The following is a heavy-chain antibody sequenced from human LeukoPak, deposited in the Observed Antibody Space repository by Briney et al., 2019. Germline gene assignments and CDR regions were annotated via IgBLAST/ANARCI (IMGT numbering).Heavy chain of an antibody. CDR2: ISWNSGSI. J-gene: IGHJ6*02. CDR3: ARDLGSLPAAIGYAYYGLDV. CDR1: GFIFENYA. Sequence: GGSLRLSCAASGFIFENYAMHRVRLVPGKGLEWVSQISWNSGSIGYGDSVKGRFTISRDNAKNSLYLEMKSLRPEDTALYYCARDLGSLPAAIGYAYYGLDVWGQGTPVTVSS. D-gene: IGHD2-2*02. V-gene: IGHV3-9*01.